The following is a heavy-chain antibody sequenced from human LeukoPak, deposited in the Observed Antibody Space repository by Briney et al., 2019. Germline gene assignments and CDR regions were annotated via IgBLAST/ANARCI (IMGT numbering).Heavy chain of an antibody. CDR1: GFTFSSYA. CDR2: ISGSGGST. J-gene: IGHJ4*02. D-gene: IGHD5-18*01. V-gene: IGHV3-23*01. CDR3: AKANRGYSYGPTYYFDY. Sequence: GGSLRLSCAASGFTFSSYAMSWVRQAPGKGLEWASAISGSGGSTYYADSVKGRFTISRDNSKNTLYLQMNSLRAEDTAVYYCAKANRGYSYGPTYYFDYWGQGTLVTVSS.